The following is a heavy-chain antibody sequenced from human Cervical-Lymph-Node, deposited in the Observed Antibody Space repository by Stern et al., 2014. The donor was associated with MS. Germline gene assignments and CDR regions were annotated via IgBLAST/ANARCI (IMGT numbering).Heavy chain of an antibody. Sequence: QVTLKESGPTLVKPTQTVTLTCTLSGFSVATAGVGVGWIRQPPGKALGWLAHIYLDDYNLYSLSWKNSLTIIKDSSKNQVVLTMPNVDPVDTATYYCAHSLVKYCRGGTCYSSLFDYWGQGTLVTVSS. CDR1: GFSVATAGVG. J-gene: IGHJ4*02. V-gene: IGHV2-5*02. D-gene: IGHD2-15*01. CDR2: IYLDDYN. CDR3: AHSLVKYCRGGTCYSSLFDY.